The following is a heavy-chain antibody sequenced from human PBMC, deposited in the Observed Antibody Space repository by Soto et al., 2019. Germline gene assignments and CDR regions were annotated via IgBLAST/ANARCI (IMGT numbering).Heavy chain of an antibody. CDR3: VRVEYYDFQKWFDP. J-gene: IGHJ5*02. V-gene: IGHV3-23*01. CDR2: ISGSGDAT. D-gene: IGHD3-3*01. Sequence: GGSLRLSGAASGSTFISYSISWVRQAPWKGLEWVSVISGSGDATYYAESVKGRFTISRDNSKNTLYLQLNSLRVEDAAVYYCVRVEYYDFQKWFDPLGQGTLVTFSS. CDR1: GSTFISYS.